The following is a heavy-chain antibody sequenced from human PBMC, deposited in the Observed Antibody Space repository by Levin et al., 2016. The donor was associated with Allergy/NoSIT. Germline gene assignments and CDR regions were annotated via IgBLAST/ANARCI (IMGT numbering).Heavy chain of an antibody. D-gene: IGHD4-17*01. CDR3: ARQDYGDHY. CDR2: IDPSDSYT. V-gene: IGHV5-10-1*01. J-gene: IGHJ4*02. Sequence: VRQMPGKGLEWMGRIDPSDSYTNYSPSFQGHVTISADKSISTAYLQWSSLKASDTAMYYCARQDYGDHYWGRGNPGHRLL.